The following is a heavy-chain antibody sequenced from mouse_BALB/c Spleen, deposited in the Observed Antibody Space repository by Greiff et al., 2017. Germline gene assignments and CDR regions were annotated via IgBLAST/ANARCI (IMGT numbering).Heavy chain of an antibody. D-gene: IGHD2-3*01. V-gene: IGHV5-4*02. J-gene: IGHJ2*01. CDR1: GFTFSDYY. CDR2: ISDGGSYT. CDR3: ARDYDGYFDY. Sequence: EVQGVESGGGLVKPGGSLKLSCAASGFTFSDYYMYWVRQTPEKRLEWVATISDGGSYTYYPDSVKGRFTISRDNAKNNLYLQMSSLKSEDTAMYYCARDYDGYFDYWGQGTTLTVSS.